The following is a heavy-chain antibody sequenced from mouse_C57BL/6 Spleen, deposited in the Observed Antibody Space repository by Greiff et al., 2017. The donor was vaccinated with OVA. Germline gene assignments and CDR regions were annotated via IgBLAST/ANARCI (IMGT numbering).Heavy chain of an antibody. J-gene: IGHJ4*01. Sequence: EVQLVESGGGLVQPGGSMKLSCVASGFTFSNYWMNWVRQSPEKGLEWVAQIRLKSDNYATHYAESVKGRFTISRDDSKSSVYLQMNNLRAEDTGIYYCTYYSNYEDAMDYWGQGTSVTVAS. V-gene: IGHV6-3*01. CDR2: IRLKSDNYAT. CDR1: GFTFSNYW. CDR3: TYYSNYEDAMDY. D-gene: IGHD2-5*01.